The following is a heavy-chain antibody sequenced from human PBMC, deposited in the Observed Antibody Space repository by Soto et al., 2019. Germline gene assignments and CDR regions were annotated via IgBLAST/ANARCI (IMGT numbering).Heavy chain of an antibody. CDR3: ARAPMVRGVFRLFDY. CDR2: INPNSGGT. CDR1: GYTFTGYY. Sequence: GASVKVSCKASGYTFTGYYMHWVRQAPGQGLEWMGWINPNSGGTNYAQKFQGWVTMTRDTSISTAYMELSRLRSDDTAVYYCARAPMVRGVFRLFDYWGQGTLVTVSS. J-gene: IGHJ4*02. V-gene: IGHV1-2*04. D-gene: IGHD3-10*01.